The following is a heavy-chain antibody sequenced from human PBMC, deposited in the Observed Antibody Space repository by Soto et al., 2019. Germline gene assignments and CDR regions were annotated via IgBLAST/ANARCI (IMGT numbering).Heavy chain of an antibody. CDR1: GGSISSGGYY. V-gene: IGHV4-31*03. D-gene: IGHD3-22*01. J-gene: IGHJ4*02. Sequence: SETLSLTCTVSGGSISSGGYYWSWIRQHPGKGLEWIGYIYYSGSTYYNPSLKSRVTISVDTSKNQFSLKLSSVTAADTAVYYCARSYDSSGPMDYWGQGTLVTVSS. CDR2: IYYSGST. CDR3: ARSYDSSGPMDY.